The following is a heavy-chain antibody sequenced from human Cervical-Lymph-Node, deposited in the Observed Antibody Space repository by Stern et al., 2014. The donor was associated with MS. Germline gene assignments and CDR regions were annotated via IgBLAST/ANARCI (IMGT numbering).Heavy chain of an antibody. Sequence: QLQLQESGPGLVKPSQTLSLTCTVSGGPISSGTYYWSWIRQPAGKGLEWIGRIYPRGNPQYTASLKGRVTIPENMSKNKLSLGLTHVTAADTAVYYCARGRSGFGYDSWGQGTLATVSP. D-gene: IGHD6-25*01. CDR2: IYPRGNP. CDR3: ARGRSGFGYDS. V-gene: IGHV4-61*02. J-gene: IGHJ4*02. CDR1: GGPISSGTYY.